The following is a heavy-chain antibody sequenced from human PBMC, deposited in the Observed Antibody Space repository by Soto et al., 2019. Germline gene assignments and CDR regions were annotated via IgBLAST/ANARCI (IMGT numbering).Heavy chain of an antibody. D-gene: IGHD5-18*01. CDR2: IYPGDSDT. CDR3: ARLNTAMVTLNYYYGMDV. V-gene: IGHV5-51*01. Sequence: WESLKISCKGSGYSFTSYWIGWVRQMPGKGLEWMGIIYPGDSDTRYSPSFQGQVTISADKSISTAYLQWSSLKASDTAMYYCARLNTAMVTLNYYYGMDVWGQGTTVTVS. J-gene: IGHJ6*02. CDR1: GYSFTSYW.